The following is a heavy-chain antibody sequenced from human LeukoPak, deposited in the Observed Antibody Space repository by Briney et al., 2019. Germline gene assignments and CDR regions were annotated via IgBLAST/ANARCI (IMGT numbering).Heavy chain of an antibody. Sequence: SETLSPTCTVSGGSISSYYWSWIRQPAGRGLEWIGRIYTSGSTNYNPSLKSRVTMSVDTSKNQFSLKLSSVNAADTALYYCTRDNGGDWYAFDIWGQGTVVTVSS. CDR1: GGSISSYY. CDR3: TRDNGGDWYAFDI. D-gene: IGHD2-21*02. CDR2: IYTSGST. J-gene: IGHJ3*02. V-gene: IGHV4-4*07.